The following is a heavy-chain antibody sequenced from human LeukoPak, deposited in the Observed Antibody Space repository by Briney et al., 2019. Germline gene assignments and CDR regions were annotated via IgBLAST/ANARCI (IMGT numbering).Heavy chain of an antibody. J-gene: IGHJ4*02. CDR1: GFTFSSYA. D-gene: IGHD6-19*01. Sequence: GGSLRLSCAASGFTFSSYAMSWVRQAPGKGLEWDSAISGSGGSTYYADSVKGRFTISRDNSKNTLYLQMNSLRAEDTAVYYCAKAIAVAPRYFDYWGQGTLLTVSS. V-gene: IGHV3-23*01. CDR2: ISGSGGST. CDR3: AKAIAVAPRYFDY.